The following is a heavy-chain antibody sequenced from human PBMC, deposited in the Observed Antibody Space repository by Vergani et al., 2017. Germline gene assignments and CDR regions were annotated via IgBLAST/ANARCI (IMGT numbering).Heavy chain of an antibody. CDR2: ISSSSSYT. CDR1: GFTFSDYY. D-gene: IGHD6-13*01. CDR3: ARDLAIAAAVEYYFDY. J-gene: IGHJ4*02. V-gene: IGHV3-11*06. Sequence: QVQLVESGGGLVKPGGSLRLSCAASGFTFSDYYMSWIRQAPGKGLEWVSYISSSSSYTNYADSVKGRFTISRDNAKNSLYLQMNSLRAEDTAVYYCARDLAIAAAVEYYFDYWGQGTLVTVSS.